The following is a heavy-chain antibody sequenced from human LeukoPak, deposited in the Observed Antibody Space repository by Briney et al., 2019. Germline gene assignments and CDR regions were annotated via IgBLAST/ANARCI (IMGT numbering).Heavy chain of an antibody. CDR3: ARDGWPSYYYYMDV. J-gene: IGHJ6*03. D-gene: IGHD4-17*01. Sequence: EASVKVSCKASGYTFTSYDINWVRQATGQGLEWMGWMNPSSGNTGYAQRFQGRVTMTRNTSISTAYMELSSLRSEDTAVYYCARDGWPSYYYYMDVWGKGTTVTVSS. CDR1: GYTFTSYD. CDR2: MNPSSGNT. V-gene: IGHV1-8*01.